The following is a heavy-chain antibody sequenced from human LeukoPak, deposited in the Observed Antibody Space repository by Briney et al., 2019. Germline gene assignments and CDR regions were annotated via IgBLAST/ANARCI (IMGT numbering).Heavy chain of an antibody. Sequence: GGSLRLSCEASGFSFTNAWMSWVRQAPGKGLEWVGRIKRKNDGGTTDYAAPVKGRFTISRDDLQNTLYLQVNTLRAEDTAVYYCARDTSSTVTTMGYWGQGTLVTVSS. CDR3: ARDTSSTVTTMGY. CDR1: GFSFTNAW. CDR2: IKRKNDGGTT. J-gene: IGHJ4*02. V-gene: IGHV3-15*01. D-gene: IGHD4-17*01.